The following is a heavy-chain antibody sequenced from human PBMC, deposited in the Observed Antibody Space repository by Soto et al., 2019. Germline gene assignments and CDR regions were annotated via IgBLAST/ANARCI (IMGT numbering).Heavy chain of an antibody. CDR3: ARLSSGYPYWYFDL. J-gene: IGHJ2*01. CDR2: IIPIFGTA. D-gene: IGHD3-22*01. V-gene: IGHV1-69*01. Sequence: QVQLVQSGAEVKKPGSSVKVSCKASGGTFSSYAISWVRQAPGQGLEWMGGIIPIFGTANYAQKFQGRVKTAADESTSTAYTELSSLRSEDTAVYYCARLSSGYPYWYFDLWGRGTLITVSS. CDR1: GGTFSSYA.